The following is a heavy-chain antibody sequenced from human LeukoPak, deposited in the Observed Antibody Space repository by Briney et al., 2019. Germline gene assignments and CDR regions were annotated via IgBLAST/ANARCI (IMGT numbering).Heavy chain of an antibody. D-gene: IGHD3-10*01. V-gene: IGHV5-51*01. Sequence: GESLKISCQVSGYIFTNYWIGWVRQMPGKGLESMGIIYPADSDTTYSPSFEGQVTISADKSIDIVYLQWSSLKASDTATYYCARQSRDGSKTRGYYFDSWGQGTLVTVS. CDR2: IYPADSDT. CDR1: GYIFTNYW. J-gene: IGHJ4*02. CDR3: ARQSRDGSKTRGYYFDS.